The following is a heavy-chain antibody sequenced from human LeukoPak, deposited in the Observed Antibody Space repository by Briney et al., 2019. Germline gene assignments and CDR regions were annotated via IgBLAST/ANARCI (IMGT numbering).Heavy chain of an antibody. CDR3: ATAPIYDFWSGLYYFDY. J-gene: IGHJ4*02. V-gene: IGHV1-24*01. D-gene: IGHD3-3*01. CDR2: FDPEDGET. Sequence: ASVKVSCKVSGYTLTELSMHWVRQAPGKALEWMGGFDPEDGETIYAQKFQGRVTMTEDTSTDTAYMVLSSLRSEDTAVYYCATAPIYDFWSGLYYFDYWGQGTLVTVSS. CDR1: GYTLTELS.